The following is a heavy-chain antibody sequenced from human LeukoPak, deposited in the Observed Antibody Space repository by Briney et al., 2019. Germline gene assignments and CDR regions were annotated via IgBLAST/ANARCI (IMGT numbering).Heavy chain of an antibody. Sequence: PSETLSLTCAVYGGPFSGYYWNWIRQPPGKGLEWIGEINHNGYTNYNPSLESRVTISVDTSKNQFSLKVYSLNAADTAVYFCARAGTGDRSAVFDYWGQEILVTVSS. CDR1: GGPFSGYY. CDR2: INHNGYT. V-gene: IGHV4-34*01. J-gene: IGHJ4*02. CDR3: ARAGTGDRSAVFDY. D-gene: IGHD7-27*01.